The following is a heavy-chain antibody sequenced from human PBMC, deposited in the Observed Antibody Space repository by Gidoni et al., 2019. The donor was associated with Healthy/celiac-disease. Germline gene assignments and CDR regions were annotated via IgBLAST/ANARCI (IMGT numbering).Heavy chain of an antibody. V-gene: IGHV1-8*01. CDR3: ARGVLGLGELSAPFDP. D-gene: IGHD3-16*02. CDR2: MNPNSGNT. J-gene: IGHJ5*02. Sequence: QVQLVQSGAEVKKPGASVKVSCKASGYTFTSYDINWVRQATGQGLEWMGWMNPNSGNTGYAQKFQGRVTMTRNTSISTAYMELSSLRSEDTAVYYCARGVLGLGELSAPFDPWGQGTLVTVSS. CDR1: GYTFTSYD.